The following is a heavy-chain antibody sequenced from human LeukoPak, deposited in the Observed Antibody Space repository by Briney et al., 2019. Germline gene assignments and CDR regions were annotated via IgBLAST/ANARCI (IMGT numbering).Heavy chain of an antibody. CDR1: GFTFSSYW. D-gene: IGHD1-26*01. CDR3: ARVGGSSYNY. Sequence: PGGSLRLSCAASGFTFSSYWMSWVRQAPGKGLEWVANIKQDGSEKYYVDSVKGRFTISRDNSKNTLYLQMNSLRAEDAAVYYCARVGGSSYNYWGQGTLVTVSS. V-gene: IGHV3-7*05. J-gene: IGHJ4*02. CDR2: IKQDGSEK.